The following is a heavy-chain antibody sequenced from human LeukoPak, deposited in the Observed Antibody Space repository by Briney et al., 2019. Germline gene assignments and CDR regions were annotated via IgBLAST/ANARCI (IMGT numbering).Heavy chain of an antibody. CDR1: GGSISSHY. V-gene: IGHV4-4*07. CDR3: AREPAASGYFDY. J-gene: IGHJ4*02. Sequence: PSETLSLTCSVSGGSISSHYWSWLRQPAGKGLEGIGHIYSDGSVNYNPSVKSRVTMSVDTYTNQFSLKLYFVTAADTAVFYCAREPAASGYFDYWDQGTLVTVSS. CDR2: IYSDGSV. D-gene: IGHD6-13*01.